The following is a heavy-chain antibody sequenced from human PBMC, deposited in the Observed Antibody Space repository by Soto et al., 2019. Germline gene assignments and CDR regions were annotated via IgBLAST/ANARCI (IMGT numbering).Heavy chain of an antibody. V-gene: IGHV3-23*01. CDR2: ISGSGGNST. J-gene: IGHJ6*02. CDR3: VKDGSSGWPYYYGMDV. Sequence: EVQLLESGGGLVQPGGSLRLSCAASGFTFSTYAMSWVRQGPGKGLEWVSAISGSGGNSTFYGDSVKGRFTISRDNSKNTLYLQMSSLRAEDTAVYYCVKDGSSGWPYYYGMDVWGQGTTVTVSS. D-gene: IGHD6-19*01. CDR1: GFTFSTYA.